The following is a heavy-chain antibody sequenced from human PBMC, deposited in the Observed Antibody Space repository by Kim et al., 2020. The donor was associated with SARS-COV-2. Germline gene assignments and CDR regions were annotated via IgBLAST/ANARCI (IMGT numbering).Heavy chain of an antibody. D-gene: IGHD2-15*01. CDR2: IIPIFGTA. CDR1: GGTFSSYA. CDR3: KRGVVVVVAATLGYGMDV. Sequence: SVKVSCKASGGTFSSYAISWVRQAPGQGLEWMGGIIPIFGTANYAQKFQARVTTTANEFTSTDDLTPSTQSSDVSRVHYCKRGVVVVVAATLGYGMDVW. V-gene: IGHV1-69*13. J-gene: IGHJ6*01.